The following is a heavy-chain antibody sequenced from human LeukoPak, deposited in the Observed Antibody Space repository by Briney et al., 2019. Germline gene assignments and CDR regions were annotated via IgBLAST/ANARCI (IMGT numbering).Heavy chain of an antibody. CDR2: ISGSGGST. Sequence: QAGGSLRLSCAASGFTFSSYGMSWVRQAPGKGLEWVSAISGSGGSTYYADSVKGRFTISRDNSKNTLYLQMNSLRAEDTAVYYCAKDTSMIVVVITPYFDYWGQGTLVTVSS. J-gene: IGHJ4*02. CDR1: GFTFSSYG. V-gene: IGHV3-23*01. CDR3: AKDTSMIVVVITPYFDY. D-gene: IGHD3-22*01.